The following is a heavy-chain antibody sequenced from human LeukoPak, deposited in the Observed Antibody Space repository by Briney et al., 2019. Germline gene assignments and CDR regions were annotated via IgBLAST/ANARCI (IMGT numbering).Heavy chain of an antibody. CDR1: GGSISSYY. CDR2: IYYSGST. V-gene: IGHV4-59*01. J-gene: IGHJ3*02. Sequence: SETLSLTCTVSGGSISSYYWSWIRQPPGKGLEWIGYIYYSGSTNYNPSLKSRVTISVDTSKNQFSLKLSSVTAADTAVYYCAREGWQQLVQDAFDIWGQGTMVTVSS. CDR3: AREGWQQLVQDAFDI. D-gene: IGHD6-13*01.